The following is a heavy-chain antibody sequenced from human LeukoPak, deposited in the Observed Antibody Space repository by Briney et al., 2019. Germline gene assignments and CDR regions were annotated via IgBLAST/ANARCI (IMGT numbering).Heavy chain of an antibody. V-gene: IGHV3-23*01. J-gene: IGHJ4*02. CDR3: AKASGFSYGYPFDY. CDR2: ISGSGGST. CDR1: GFTFSNAC. Sequence: GGSLRLSCAASGFTFSNACMSWVRQAPGKGLEWVSVISGSGGSTYYADSVKGRFRISRDNSKNTLYLQMSSLRAEDTALYYCAKASGFSYGYPFDYWGQGTLVTVSS. D-gene: IGHD5-18*01.